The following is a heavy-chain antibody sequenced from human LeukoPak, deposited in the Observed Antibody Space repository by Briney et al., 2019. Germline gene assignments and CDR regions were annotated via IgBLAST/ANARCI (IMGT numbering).Heavy chain of an antibody. Sequence: SETLSLTCTVSGLSITTYYWSWVRQPPGKGLEWFVFIYHSGSTKYNPSTESGVTMSVHTSNSHFSLRLRSVTAADTAVYYCATMTRRGQYYFDNWGQGALVTVSS. CDR2: IYHSGST. CDR1: GLSITTYY. J-gene: IGHJ4*02. V-gene: IGHV4-4*09. D-gene: IGHD3-22*01. CDR3: ATMTRRGQYYFDN.